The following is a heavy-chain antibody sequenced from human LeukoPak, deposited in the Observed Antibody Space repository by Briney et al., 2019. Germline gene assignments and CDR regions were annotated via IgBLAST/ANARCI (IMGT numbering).Heavy chain of an antibody. CDR3: ARTGYRPATSGWHLDY. J-gene: IGHJ4*02. Sequence: PSETLSLTCTVSGGSIRSSYYYWGWIRQPPGKGLEWIGSIYDSGSTYYNPSLKSRVTISVDTSKNQFSLKLNSVTAADTAVYYCARTGYRPATSGWHLDYWGQGTLVTVSS. V-gene: IGHV4-39*01. CDR1: GGSIRSSYYY. D-gene: IGHD6-19*01. CDR2: IYDSGST.